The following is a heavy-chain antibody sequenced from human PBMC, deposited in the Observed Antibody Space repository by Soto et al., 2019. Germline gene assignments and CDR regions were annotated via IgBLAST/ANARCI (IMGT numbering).Heavy chain of an antibody. CDR3: ARHVWGDCGVDCSPLDV. CDR1: RGTVSSWV. Sequence: SCAVCRGTVSSWVWSWKRKKKGKGLEWIGYLYNTGSTIYNPSLKSRVTISVETSKNQFSLKMNSVTAADTAVYYCARHVWGDCGVDCSPLDVLGHRTTVPVSS. J-gene: IGHJ6*02. CDR2: LYNTGST. D-gene: IGHD2-21*02. V-gene: IGHV4-59*02.